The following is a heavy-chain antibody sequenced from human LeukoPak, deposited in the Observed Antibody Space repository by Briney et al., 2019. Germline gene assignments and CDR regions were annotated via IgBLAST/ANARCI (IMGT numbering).Heavy chain of an antibody. Sequence: ASVKVSCKASGGTFSSYAIRGVRQAPGQGLEWMGGIIPIFGTANYEQKFQGRVTSTTDESTSTAYMELSSLRSEDTAVYYCARFKDLNWFDPWGQGTLVTVSS. V-gene: IGHV1-69*05. D-gene: IGHD2-15*01. CDR2: IIPIFGTA. CDR1: GGTFSSYA. CDR3: ARFKDLNWFDP. J-gene: IGHJ5*02.